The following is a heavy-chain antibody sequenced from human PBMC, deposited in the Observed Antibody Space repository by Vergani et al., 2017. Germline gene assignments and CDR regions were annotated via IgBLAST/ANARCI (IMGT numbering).Heavy chain of an antibody. V-gene: IGHV4-4*09. D-gene: IGHD2-15*01. CDR2: IYTSGST. Sequence: QVQLQESGPGLVKPSETLSLTCTVSGGSISSYYWSWIRQPPGKGLEWIGYIYTSGSTNYNPSLKSQVTIAVDTSKNQFPLKLSSVNAADTAVYYCARHWSYCSGGSCYSGSDAFDIWGQGTMVTVSS. CDR1: GGSISSYY. J-gene: IGHJ3*02. CDR3: ARHWSYCSGGSCYSGSDAFDI.